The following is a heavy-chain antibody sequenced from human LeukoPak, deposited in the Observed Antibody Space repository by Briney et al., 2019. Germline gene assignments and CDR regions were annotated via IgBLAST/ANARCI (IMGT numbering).Heavy chain of an antibody. D-gene: IGHD3-10*01. Sequence: PGGSLRLSCVASGFTFSSYWMHWVRQAPGKGLVWVSRTNNDGSRTNYADSVKGRFTISRDNAKNTLYLQMNSLRAEDTAVYYCARGTGGRDDYWGQGTLVTVSS. J-gene: IGHJ4*02. CDR1: GFTFSSYW. V-gene: IGHV3-74*01. CDR3: ARGTGGRDDY. CDR2: TNNDGSRT.